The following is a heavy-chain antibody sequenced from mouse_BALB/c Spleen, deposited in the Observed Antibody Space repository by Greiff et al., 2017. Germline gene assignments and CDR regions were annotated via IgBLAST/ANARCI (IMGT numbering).Heavy chain of an antibody. CDR2: IYPGGGYT. CDR1: GYTFTNYW. D-gene: IGHD2-4*01. J-gene: IGHJ2*01. V-gene: IGHV1-63*02. CDR3: ARWDDYDDDY. Sequence: QVQLKESGAELVRPGTSVKISCKASGYTFTNYWLGWVKQRPGHGLEWIGDIYPGGGYTNYNEKFKGKATLTADTSSSTAYMQLSSLTSEDSAVYFCARWDDYDDDYWGQGTTLTVSS.